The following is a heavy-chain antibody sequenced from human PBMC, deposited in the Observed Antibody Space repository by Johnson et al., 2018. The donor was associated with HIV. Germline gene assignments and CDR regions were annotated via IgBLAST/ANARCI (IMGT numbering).Heavy chain of an antibody. CDR2: IYSGGST. CDR3: ARDGESQQLPLGDAFDV. Sequence: EMQLVESGGGLVEPGGSLRLSCGASGFSVSNTYMHWVRQAPGKGLEWVSVIYSGGSTYYADSVRGRFTISRDNSKNALYLQMSSLRVEDTAMYYCARDGESQQLPLGDAFDVWGQGTMVTVSS. J-gene: IGHJ3*01. D-gene: IGHD6-13*01. V-gene: IGHV3-66*01. CDR1: GFSVSNTY.